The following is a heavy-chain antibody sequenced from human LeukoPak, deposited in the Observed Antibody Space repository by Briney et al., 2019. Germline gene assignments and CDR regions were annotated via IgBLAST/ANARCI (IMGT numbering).Heavy chain of an antibody. CDR3: ARVASSRPYSGSYRKRVNWFDP. D-gene: IGHD1-26*01. Sequence: SETLSLTCAVYGGSFSGYYWSWVRQPPGKGLEGMGEINHSGCTNYNPSLKSRVTISVDTSKNQFSLKLSSVTAADTAVYYCARVASSRPYSGSYRKRVNWFDPWGQGTLVTVSS. CDR1: GGSFSGYY. CDR2: INHSGCT. V-gene: IGHV4-34*01. J-gene: IGHJ5*02.